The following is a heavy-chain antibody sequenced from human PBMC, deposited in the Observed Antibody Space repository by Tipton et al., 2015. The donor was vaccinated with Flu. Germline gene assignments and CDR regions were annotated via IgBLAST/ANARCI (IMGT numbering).Heavy chain of an antibody. Sequence: TLSLTCTVSGGSISSGSYYWGWIRQPPGKGLEWIGSIYYSGSTYYNPSLKSRVTISVDTSKNQFSLKLSSVTAADTAVYYCARGKGDFDYWGQGTLVTVSS. CDR1: GGSISSGSYY. V-gene: IGHV4-39*07. J-gene: IGHJ4*02. CDR2: IYYSGST. CDR3: ARGKGDFDY.